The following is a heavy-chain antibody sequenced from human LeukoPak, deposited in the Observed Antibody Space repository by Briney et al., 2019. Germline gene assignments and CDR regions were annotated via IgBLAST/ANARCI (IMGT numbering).Heavy chain of an antibody. D-gene: IGHD4-11*01. J-gene: IGHJ4*02. CDR3: ARWTTTYLDY. CDR1: GYTFTSYY. CDR2: INPSGGST. V-gene: IGHV1-46*01. Sequence: SVKVSCKASGYTFTSYYIHWVRQAPGQGLEWMGIINPSGGSTNYAQKFQGRVTMTRDTSTSTVYMELSSLRSEDSAVYYCARWTTTYLDYWGQGTLVTVSS.